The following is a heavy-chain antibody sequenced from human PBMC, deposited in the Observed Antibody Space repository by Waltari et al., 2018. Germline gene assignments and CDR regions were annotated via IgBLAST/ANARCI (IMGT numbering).Heavy chain of an antibody. Sequence: QLQLQESGPGLVKPSENLSLPCRISAVSFTSNRHSWGWNRRAPGQGLEWSATMSYTGATYSSPSLESRVTVSRDTSKNQLSLKLVSVTAADTAVYYCATYIGASVGTAALDVWGQGTMVTVSS. J-gene: IGHJ3*01. CDR2: MSYTGAT. V-gene: IGHV4-39*01. CDR3: ATYIGASVGTAALDV. CDR1: AVSFTSNRHS. D-gene: IGHD5-12*01.